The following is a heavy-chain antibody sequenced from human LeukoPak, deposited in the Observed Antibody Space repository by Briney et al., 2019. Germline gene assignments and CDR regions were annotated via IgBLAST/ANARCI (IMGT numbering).Heavy chain of an antibody. Sequence: TSETLSLTCTVSGGSISSSSYYWGWIRQPPGKGLEWIGSIYYSGSTYYNPSLKSRVTISVDTSKNQFSLKLSSVTAADTAVYYCARGEHDYYYMDVWGKGTTVTVSS. CDR3: ARGEHDYYYMDV. V-gene: IGHV4-39*07. J-gene: IGHJ6*03. D-gene: IGHD1-26*01. CDR2: IYYSGST. CDR1: GGSISSSSYY.